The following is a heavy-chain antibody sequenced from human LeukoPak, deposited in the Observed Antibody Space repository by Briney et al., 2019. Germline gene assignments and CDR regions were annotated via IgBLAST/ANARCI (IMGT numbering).Heavy chain of an antibody. V-gene: IGHV3-11*01. Sequence: GGSLRLSCAASGFTFSDYYMSWIRKAPGKGLEWISYISRGGTSISYADSVKGRFTISRDNSKNILYLQMNTLGADDTAVYYCAKDLAAWYADYRWFDPWGQGTLVTVSS. CDR1: GFTFSDYY. CDR2: ISRGGTSI. J-gene: IGHJ5*02. CDR3: AKDLAAWYADYRWFDP. D-gene: IGHD6-13*01.